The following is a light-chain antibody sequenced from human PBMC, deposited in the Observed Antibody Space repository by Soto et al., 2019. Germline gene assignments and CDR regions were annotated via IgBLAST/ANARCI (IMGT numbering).Light chain of an antibody. CDR2: IDADGGH. J-gene: IGLJ1*01. CDR3: QTWGTGIQV. CDR1: SGHSNYA. V-gene: IGLV4-69*01. Sequence: QLVLTQSPSASASLGASVKLTCTLSSGHSNYAIAWHQQQPERGPRFLMRIDADGGHIKGDGIPDRFSGSTSGTERYLTISSLQSEDEGDYHCQTWGTGIQVFGAGTKVTVL.